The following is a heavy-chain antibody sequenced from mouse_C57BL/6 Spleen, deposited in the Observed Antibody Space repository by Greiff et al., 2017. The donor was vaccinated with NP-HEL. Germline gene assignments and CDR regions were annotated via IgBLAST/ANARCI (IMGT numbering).Heavy chain of an antibody. Sequence: EVKVVESGAGLVQPGESLKLSCESNEYAFPSYAMSWVRQTPEKRLELVAAINSDGGSTYYPDTMESRSIISRDNTKKTLYLQLSSLRSEDTAVYYVSKQDSSGSPFAYWGQGTLVTVSA. CDR3: SKQDSSGSPFAY. CDR1: EYAFPSYA. J-gene: IGHJ3*01. CDR2: INSDGGST. D-gene: IGHD3-2*02. V-gene: IGHV5-2*01.